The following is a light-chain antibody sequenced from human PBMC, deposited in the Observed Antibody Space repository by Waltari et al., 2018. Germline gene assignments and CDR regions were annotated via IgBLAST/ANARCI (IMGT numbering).Light chain of an antibody. J-gene: IGKJ1*01. CDR2: GAS. Sequence: IVMTQSPATLSVFPGERANLSCRASQSISSNLAWYQQKPGQAPRLLNYGASTRATGIPDRLTGSGSGIEFTLTINSLQSEDFAVYYCQQYNNWPPDPTFGQGTKVEIK. CDR3: QQYNNWPPDPT. V-gene: IGKV3D-15*01. CDR1: QSISSN.